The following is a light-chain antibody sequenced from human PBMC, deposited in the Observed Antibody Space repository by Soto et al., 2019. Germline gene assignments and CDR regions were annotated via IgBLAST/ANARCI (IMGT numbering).Light chain of an antibody. CDR1: QSIGSW. CDR3: QQYHSLLFT. CDR2: KAS. J-gene: IGKJ3*01. Sequence: DIQMTQSPSTLSASVGDRVTITCRASQSIGSWLAWYQQKPGKAPKLLIYKASTLESGVPSRFSGSGSGTEFTLTISSLQPDDFATYYCQQYHSLLFTFGPGTQVDIK. V-gene: IGKV1-5*03.